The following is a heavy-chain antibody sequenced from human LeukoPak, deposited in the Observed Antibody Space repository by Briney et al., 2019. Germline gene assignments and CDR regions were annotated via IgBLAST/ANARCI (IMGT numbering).Heavy chain of an antibody. V-gene: IGHV3-23*01. Sequence: PGGSLRLSCEVSGFTFSSYAMSWVRQAPGKGLEWVSGIIDSGDITYFANSVKGRFTISRDNSKNTLYLQMNSLRAEDTAVYYCAKLGGQEVYNYYVGVWGKGTTVAVSS. CDR2: IIDSGDIT. J-gene: IGHJ6*03. CDR3: AKLGGQEVYNYYVGV. CDR1: GFTFSSYA. D-gene: IGHD3-16*01.